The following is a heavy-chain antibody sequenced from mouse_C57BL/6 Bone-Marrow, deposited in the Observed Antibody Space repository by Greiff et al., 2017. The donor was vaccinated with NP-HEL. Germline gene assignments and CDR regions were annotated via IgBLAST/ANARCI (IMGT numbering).Heavy chain of an antibody. Sequence: EVQLQQSGPELVKPGASVKISCKASGYTFTDYYMNWVKQSHGKSLEWIGDINPNNGGTSYNQKFKGKATLTVDKSSSTAYMELRSLTSEDSAVYYCARSEGLRRELAWFAYWGQGTLVTVSA. D-gene: IGHD2-4*01. CDR3: ARSEGLRRELAWFAY. J-gene: IGHJ3*01. CDR2: INPNNGGT. CDR1: GYTFTDYY. V-gene: IGHV1-26*01.